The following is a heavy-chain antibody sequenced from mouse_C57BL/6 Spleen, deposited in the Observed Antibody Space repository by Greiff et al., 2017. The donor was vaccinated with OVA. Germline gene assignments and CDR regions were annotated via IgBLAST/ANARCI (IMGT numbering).Heavy chain of an antibody. J-gene: IGHJ1*03. CDR2: IRNKANNHAT. V-gene: IGHV6-6*01. Sequence: EVMLVESGGGLVQPGGSMKLSCAASGFTFSDAWMDWVRQSPEKGLEWVAEIRNKANNHATYYAESVKGRFTISRDDSKSSVYLQMNSLRAEDTGIYYCTRGFYYYGSSYGYFDVWGTGTTVTVSS. D-gene: IGHD1-1*01. CDR3: TRGFYYYGSSYGYFDV. CDR1: GFTFSDAW.